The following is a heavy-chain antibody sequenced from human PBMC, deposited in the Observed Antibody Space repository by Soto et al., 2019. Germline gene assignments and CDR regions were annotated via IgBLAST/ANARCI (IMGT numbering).Heavy chain of an antibody. J-gene: IGHJ6*02. CDR2: ISSSSTYI. V-gene: IGHV3-21*01. Sequence: EVQLVESGGGLVKPGGSLRVSCAASGFTFSNYTMNWVRQAPGKGLEWVSAISSSSTYIYYADSVKGRFTISRDNARQSLYLQLNSLGAEDTAVYYCARANYDFWSCYSNYYGMDVWGQGTTVTVSS. CDR1: GFTFSNYT. CDR3: ARANYDFWSCYSNYYGMDV. D-gene: IGHD3-3*01.